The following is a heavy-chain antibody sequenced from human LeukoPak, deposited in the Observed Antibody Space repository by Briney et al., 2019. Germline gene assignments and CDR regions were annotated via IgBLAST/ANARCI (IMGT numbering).Heavy chain of an antibody. CDR3: ARASSSGWEYYFDY. D-gene: IGHD6-19*01. CDR1: GFTFSSYG. CDR2: IRYDGSNK. J-gene: IGHJ4*02. Sequence: GGSLRLSCAASGFTFSSYGMHWVRQAPGKGLEWVAFIRYDGSNKYYADSVKGRFTISRDNSKNTLYLQMNSLRAEDTAVYYCARASSSGWEYYFDYWGQGTLVTVSS. V-gene: IGHV3-30*02.